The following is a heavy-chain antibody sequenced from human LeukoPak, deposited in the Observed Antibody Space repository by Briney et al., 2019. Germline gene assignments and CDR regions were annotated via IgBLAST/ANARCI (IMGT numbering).Heavy chain of an antibody. CDR1: GFTFSSYW. CDR2: IKSDGST. D-gene: IGHD5-24*01. J-gene: IGHJ4*02. CDR3: ARVEGRWLQCGY. V-gene: IGHV3-74*01. Sequence: PGGSLRLSCAASGFTFSSYWMHWVRQTPGKGLVWVSRIKSDGSTIYADSVKGRFTISRDNAKNSLYLQMNSLRAEDTAVYYCARVEGRWLQCGYWGQGTLVTVSS.